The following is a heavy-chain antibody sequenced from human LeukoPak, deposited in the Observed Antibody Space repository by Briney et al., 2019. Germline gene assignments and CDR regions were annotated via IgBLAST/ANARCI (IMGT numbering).Heavy chain of an antibody. CDR2: ISYDGGNK. V-gene: IGHV3-30-3*01. J-gene: IGHJ4*02. D-gene: IGHD3-3*01. CDR3: VRDPILGFPDYFDS. CDR1: GFTFSNYV. Sequence: GGSLRLSCAASGFTFSNYVMYWVRQAPGKGLEWVVVISYDGGNKSYAESVRGRFTVSRDNSKNTVYLQMSSLRVEDTAVYYCVRDPILGFPDYFDSWGQGTLVTVSS.